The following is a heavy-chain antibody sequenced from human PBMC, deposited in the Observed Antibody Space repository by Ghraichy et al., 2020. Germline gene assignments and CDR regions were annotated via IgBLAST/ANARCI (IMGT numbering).Heavy chain of an antibody. Sequence: SETLSLTCAVYGGSFSGYYWSWIRQPPGKGLEWIGEINHSGSTNYNPSLKSRVTISVDTSKNQFSLKLSSVTAADTAVYYCARVIHTAMVNLNYFDYWGQGTLVTVSS. J-gene: IGHJ4*02. CDR1: GGSFSGYY. D-gene: IGHD5-18*01. CDR2: INHSGST. CDR3: ARVIHTAMVNLNYFDY. V-gene: IGHV4-34*01.